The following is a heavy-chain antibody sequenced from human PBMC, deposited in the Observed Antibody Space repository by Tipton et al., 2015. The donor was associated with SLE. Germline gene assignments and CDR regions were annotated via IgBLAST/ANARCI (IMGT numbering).Heavy chain of an antibody. CDR1: GGSINSYY. CDR3: ARGWYSRNWEWWFDP. CDR2: IFRNGNT. D-gene: IGHD6-13*01. V-gene: IGHV4-4*07. Sequence: TLSLTCTVSGGSINSYYCNWIRQPAGKGLEGIGGIFRNGNTNYNPSLKSRVTISLDTSKNQVSLKLTSVTAADTAVYYCARGWYSRNWEWWFDPWGQGTMVTVSS. J-gene: IGHJ3*01.